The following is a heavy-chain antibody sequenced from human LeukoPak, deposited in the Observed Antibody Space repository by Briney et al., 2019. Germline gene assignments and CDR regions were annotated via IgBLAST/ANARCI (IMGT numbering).Heavy chain of an antibody. CDR2: IKEDGSEK. CDR1: GFTFSSYW. Sequence: GGSLRLSCAATGFTFSSYWMTWVRQAPGKGLEWVANIKEDGSEKYYVDSVKGRITISRDNAKNSLYLQMNSLRAEDTAVYYCARDLSNFDAFDIWGQGTMVTVSS. CDR3: ARDLSNFDAFDI. J-gene: IGHJ3*02. V-gene: IGHV3-7*01. D-gene: IGHD4-11*01.